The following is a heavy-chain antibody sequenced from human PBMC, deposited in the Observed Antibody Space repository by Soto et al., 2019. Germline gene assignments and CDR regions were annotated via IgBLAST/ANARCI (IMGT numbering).Heavy chain of an antibody. D-gene: IGHD2-2*02. CDR1: GFPFASYS. CDR2: ISTGSGEYI. Sequence: EVQLVESGGGLVRPGGSLRLSCATSGFPFASYSLNWVRQFPGKGLEWFSSISTGSGEYIYHADSVQGRFATSRDNAKNSVYLHMTSLRPEDTAVYYCGIGYNVGSYIDVWGKGSTVTVSS. CDR3: GIGYNVGSYIDV. V-gene: IGHV3-21*01. J-gene: IGHJ6*03.